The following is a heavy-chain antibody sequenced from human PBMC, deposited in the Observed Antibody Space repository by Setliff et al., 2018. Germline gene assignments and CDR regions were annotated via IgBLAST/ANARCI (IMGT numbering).Heavy chain of an antibody. CDR3: ARVPRLEWLLPTFDS. J-gene: IGHJ4*02. D-gene: IGHD3-3*01. CDR2: TSGYNGNT. CDR1: GYTFISYG. Sequence: ASVKVSCKTSGYTFISYGISWVRQAPGQGLEWMGWTSGYNGNTDYAQNFQGRVTMTTDTSTSTAYMELRSLRSDDTAVYYCARVPRLEWLLPTFDSWGQGTRVTVS. V-gene: IGHV1-18*01.